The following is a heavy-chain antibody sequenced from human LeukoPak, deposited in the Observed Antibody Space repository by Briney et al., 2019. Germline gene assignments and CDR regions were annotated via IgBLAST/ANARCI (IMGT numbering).Heavy chain of an antibody. Sequence: PGGSLRLSCAASGFTFSSYWMSWVRQAPGKGLEWVANIKQDGSEKYYVDSVKGRFTISRDNAKNSLYLQMNSLRAEDTAVYYCARANDFWSGYYQTYYYGMDVWGQGTTVTVSS. D-gene: IGHD3-3*01. J-gene: IGHJ6*02. CDR3: ARANDFWSGYYQTYYYGMDV. V-gene: IGHV3-7*01. CDR1: GFTFSSYW. CDR2: IKQDGSEK.